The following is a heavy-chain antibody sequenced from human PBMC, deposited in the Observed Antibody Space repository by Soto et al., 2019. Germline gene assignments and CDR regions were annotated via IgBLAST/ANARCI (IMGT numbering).Heavy chain of an antibody. Sequence: EVYLAESGGGLVQPGGSLRISCAASGFTFSSHWISWVRQAPGKGLEWVANLNEEGSNQYYVDAVKGRFTISRDNAQNSLYLEMNSLIAEDTAVYYCARPRIAVRSFDNWGQGTLVTVSS. CDR3: ARPRIAVRSFDN. D-gene: IGHD6-6*01. CDR2: LNEEGSNQ. CDR1: GFTFSSHW. V-gene: IGHV3-7*01. J-gene: IGHJ4*02.